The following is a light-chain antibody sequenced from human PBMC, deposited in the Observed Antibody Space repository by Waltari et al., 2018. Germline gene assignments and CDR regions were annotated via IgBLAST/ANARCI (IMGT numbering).Light chain of an antibody. CDR2: WES. CDR3: QQYYSSPLT. CDR1: QSILYSADNGNY. V-gene: IGKV4-1*01. J-gene: IGKJ3*01. Sequence: DIVMTQSPDSLAVSLGWRATINCKSGQSILYSADNGNYLAWYQKKPGQPPRLLIYWESTRASGVPDRFSGAGSGTDFNFTISSLQAEDVAVYYYQQYYSSPLTFGPGTKVDIK.